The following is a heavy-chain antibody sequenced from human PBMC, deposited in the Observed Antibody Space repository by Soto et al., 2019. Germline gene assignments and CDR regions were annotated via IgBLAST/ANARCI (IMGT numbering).Heavy chain of an antibody. J-gene: IGHJ6*02. CDR2: ISYDGSNK. CDR1: GFTFSSYA. V-gene: IGHV3-30-3*01. Sequence: QVQLVESGGGVVQPGRSLRLSCAASGFTFSSYAMHWVRQAPGKGLEWVAVISYDGSNKYYAESVKGRFTISRDNSKNTLYLQMNSLRAEDTAVYYCARDQTGTTVVDYYYYYGMDVWGQGTTVTVSS. CDR3: ARDQTGTTVVDYYYYYGMDV. D-gene: IGHD1-7*01.